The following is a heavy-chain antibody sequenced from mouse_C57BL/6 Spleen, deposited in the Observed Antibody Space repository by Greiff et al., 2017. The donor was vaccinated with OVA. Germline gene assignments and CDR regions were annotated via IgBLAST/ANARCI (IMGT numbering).Heavy chain of an antibody. CDR3: TRGGRPNDYDEDWYFDV. CDR2: IDPETGGT. D-gene: IGHD2-4*01. V-gene: IGHV1-15*01. J-gene: IGHJ1*03. Sequence: PLQQSGAELVRPGASVTLSCKASGYTFTDYEMHWVKQTPVHGLEWIGAIDPETGGTAYNQKFKGKAILTADKSSSTAYMELRSLTSEDSAVYYCTRGGRPNDYDEDWYFDVWGTGTTVTVAS. CDR1: GYTFTDYE.